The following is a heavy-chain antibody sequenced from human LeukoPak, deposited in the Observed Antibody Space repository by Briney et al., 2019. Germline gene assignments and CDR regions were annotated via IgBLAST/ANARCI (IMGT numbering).Heavy chain of an antibody. CDR2: ISAYNGNT. V-gene: IGHV1-18*01. D-gene: IGHD5-12*01. CDR1: GYTFTSYG. CDR3: ARDRRGYSGYDKMDY. Sequence: ASVKVSCKASGYTFTSYGISWVRQAPGQGLEWMGWISAYNGNTNYAQKLQGRVTMTTDTSTSTAYMELRSLRSDDTAVCHCARDRRGYSGYDKMDYWGQGTLVTVSS. J-gene: IGHJ4*02.